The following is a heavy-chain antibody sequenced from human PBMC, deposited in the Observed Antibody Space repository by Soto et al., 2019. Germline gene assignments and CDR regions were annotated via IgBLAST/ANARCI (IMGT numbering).Heavy chain of an antibody. D-gene: IGHD6-19*01. CDR1: GFTFISYG. CDR3: AKGSTSSGWYAVY. J-gene: IGHJ4*02. CDR2: ISYDGSNK. Sequence: QVQLVESGGGVVQPGRALRLSCAASGFTFISYGMHWVRQAPGKGLEWVAVISYDGSNKYYADSVKGRFTISRDNSKNTLYLQMNSLRAEDTAVYYCAKGSTSSGWYAVYWGQGTLVTVSS. V-gene: IGHV3-30*18.